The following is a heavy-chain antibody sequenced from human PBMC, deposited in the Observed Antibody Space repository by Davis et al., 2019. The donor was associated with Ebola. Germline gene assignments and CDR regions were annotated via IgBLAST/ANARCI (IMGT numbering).Heavy chain of an antibody. Sequence: GESLKISCEASGFSVSDNYMNWVRQAPGKGLEWVSVIYNVYTMYYADSVKGRFTISRDSSMNTVYLQVSSLRAEDTAVYYCARAEDDYGEYPDALDIWGQGTVVTVSS. CDR2: IYNVYTM. V-gene: IGHV3-53*01. CDR1: GFSVSDNY. J-gene: IGHJ3*02. D-gene: IGHD4-17*01. CDR3: ARAEDDYGEYPDALDI.